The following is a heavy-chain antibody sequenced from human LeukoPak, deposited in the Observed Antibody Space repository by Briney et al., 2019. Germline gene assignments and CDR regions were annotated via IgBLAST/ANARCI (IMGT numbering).Heavy chain of an antibody. J-gene: IGHJ4*02. CDR2: INSDGSST. CDR1: GFTFSSYA. D-gene: IGHD4-17*01. Sequence: GASLRLSCAASGFTFSSYAMSWVRQAPGKGLVWVSRINSDGSSTSYADSVKGRFTISRDNAKNTLYLQMNSLRAEDTPVYYCARGPSTVTTPLAYWGQGTLVTVSS. CDR3: ARGPSTVTTPLAY. V-gene: IGHV3-74*01.